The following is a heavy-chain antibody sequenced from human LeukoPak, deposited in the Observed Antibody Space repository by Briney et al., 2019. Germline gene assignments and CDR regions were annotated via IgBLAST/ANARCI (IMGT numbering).Heavy chain of an antibody. J-gene: IGHJ4*02. Sequence: ASVKVSCKASGGTFSSYAISWVRQAPGQGLEWMGGIIPIFGTANYAQKVQGRVTITTDESTSTAYMELSSLRSEDTAVYYCAREGYCSGGSCQYFDYWGQGTLVTVSS. CDR3: AREGYCSGGSCQYFDY. CDR2: IIPIFGTA. V-gene: IGHV1-69*05. CDR1: GGTFSSYA. D-gene: IGHD2-15*01.